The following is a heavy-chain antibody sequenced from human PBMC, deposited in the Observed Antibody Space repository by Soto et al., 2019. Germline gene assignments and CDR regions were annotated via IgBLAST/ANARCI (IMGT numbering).Heavy chain of an antibody. CDR1: GFSFNKAW. CDR3: TYLYREGP. CDR2: IKSRTDGGAT. V-gene: IGHV3-15*01. J-gene: IGHJ5*02. D-gene: IGHD3-10*01. Sequence: EVQLVESGGDLVEPGGSLRLSCAASGFSFNKAWMTWVRQAPGKGLEWVGRIKSRTDGGATEYAPPVNDRFIISRDDSRNMVFLQMNSLKTEDTAVYFCTYLYREGPWGQGTLVTVPS.